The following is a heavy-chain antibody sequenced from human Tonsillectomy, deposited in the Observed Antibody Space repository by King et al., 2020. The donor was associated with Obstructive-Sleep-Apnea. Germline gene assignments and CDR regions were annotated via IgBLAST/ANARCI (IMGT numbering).Heavy chain of an antibody. CDR3: ARRSPYYFDY. CDR2: IYYSGST. V-gene: IGHV4-31*03. CDR1: CGSISSDGYY. J-gene: IGHJ4*02. Sequence: VQLQESGPGLVKPSQTLSLTCIVSCGSISSDGYYWSWIRQHPGKGLECIAYIYYSGSTYYNPSLKSRVTISVDTSKNQLSLKLSSMTASDTAVYYCARRSPYYFDYCGQGTLVTVSS.